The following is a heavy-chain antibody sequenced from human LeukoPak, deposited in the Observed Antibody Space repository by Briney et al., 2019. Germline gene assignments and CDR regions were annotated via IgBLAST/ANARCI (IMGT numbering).Heavy chain of an antibody. Sequence: QAGGSLRLSCAASGFTFSSYAISWVRQAPGKGLEWVSAISGSGSSTYYADSVKGRFTISRDNSKNTLYLQMNSLRAEDTAVYFCAKDNTHGGNSVERASYALDVWGQGTTVTVSS. V-gene: IGHV3-23*01. CDR2: ISGSGSST. D-gene: IGHD4-23*01. CDR3: AKDNTHGGNSVERASYALDV. J-gene: IGHJ6*02. CDR1: GFTFSSYA.